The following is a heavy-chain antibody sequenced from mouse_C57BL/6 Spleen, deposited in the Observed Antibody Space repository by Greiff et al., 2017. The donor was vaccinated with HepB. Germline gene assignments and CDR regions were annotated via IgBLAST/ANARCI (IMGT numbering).Heavy chain of an antibody. CDR1: GYTFTSYW. D-gene: IGHD1-1*01. CDR3: ARERDYVRYFDF. J-gene: IGHJ1*03. V-gene: IGHV1-55*01. Sequence: QVQLQQPGAELVKPGASVKMSCKASGYTFTSYWITWVKQRPGQGLEWIGAIYPGNGNTNYNEKFKSKATLTVDTSSSTAYMQLSSLTSEDSAVYYCARERDYVRYFDFWGKGTTVTVSA. CDR2: IYPGNGNT.